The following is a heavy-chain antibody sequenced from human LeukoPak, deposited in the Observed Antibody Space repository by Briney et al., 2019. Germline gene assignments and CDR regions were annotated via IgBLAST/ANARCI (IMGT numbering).Heavy chain of an antibody. Sequence: GASVKVSCKASGYTFTSSGISWVRQAPGQGLEWMGWISAYNGNTNYAQKLQGRVTMTTDTSTSTAYMELRSLRSDDTAVYYCARHYDILTGYPIRFDYWGQGTLVTVSS. CDR3: ARHYDILTGYPIRFDY. V-gene: IGHV1-18*01. D-gene: IGHD3-9*01. CDR2: ISAYNGNT. CDR1: GYTFTSSG. J-gene: IGHJ4*02.